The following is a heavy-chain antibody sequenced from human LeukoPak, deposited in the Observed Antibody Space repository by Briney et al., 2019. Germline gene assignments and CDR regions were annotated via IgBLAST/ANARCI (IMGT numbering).Heavy chain of an antibody. D-gene: IGHD3-10*01. V-gene: IGHV3-48*02. CDR1: GFTFSSYS. J-gene: IGHJ4*02. CDR2: IISDSSNI. Sequence: RGSLRLSCAASGFTFSSYSMNWVRQAPGEGLEWVSFIISDSSNIYYADSVKGRFIISRDNAENSLYLQMNSLRDEDTAVYYCARAPLVRGLIPPFDYWGQGTLVSVSS. CDR3: ARAPLVRGLIPPFDY.